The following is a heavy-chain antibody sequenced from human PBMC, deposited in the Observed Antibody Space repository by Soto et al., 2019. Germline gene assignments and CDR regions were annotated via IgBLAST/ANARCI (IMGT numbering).Heavy chain of an antibody. V-gene: IGHV4-59*08. J-gene: IGHJ4*02. CDR1: GGSISSYY. Sequence: SETLSLTCTVSGGSISSYYWSWIRQPPGKGLEWIGYIYYSGSTNYNPSLKSRVTISVDTSKNQSSLKLSSVTAADTAVYYCARHFGVVSPFDYWGQGTLVTVSS. CDR2: IYYSGST. D-gene: IGHD3-3*01. CDR3: ARHFGVVSPFDY.